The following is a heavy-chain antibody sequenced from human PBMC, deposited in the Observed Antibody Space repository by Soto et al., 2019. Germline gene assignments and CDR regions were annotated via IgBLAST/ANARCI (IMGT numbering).Heavy chain of an antibody. Sequence: QLQLQESGSGLVKPSQTLSLTCAVSGGSISSGGYSWSWIRQPPGKGLEWIGYIYHSGSTYYNPSLKSRVTISVDRSKNQFSLKLSSVPAADTAVYYCASLRSGWGIDYWGQGTLVTVSS. CDR1: GGSISSGGYS. CDR3: ASLRSGWGIDY. V-gene: IGHV4-30-2*01. D-gene: IGHD6-19*01. CDR2: IYHSGST. J-gene: IGHJ4*02.